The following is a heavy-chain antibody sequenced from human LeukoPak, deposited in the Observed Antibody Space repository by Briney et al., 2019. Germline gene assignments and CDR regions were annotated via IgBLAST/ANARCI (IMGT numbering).Heavy chain of an antibody. D-gene: IGHD5-24*01. Sequence: GRSLRLSCAASGFTFSSYGMHWVRQAPGKGLEWVAIISYDGSDKYYADSVKGRFTISRDNSKNTLYLQMNSLRAEDTAVYYCAGRRDGYNSGFDYWGQGTLVTVSS. J-gene: IGHJ4*02. CDR1: GFTFSSYG. CDR3: AGRRDGYNSGFDY. V-gene: IGHV3-30*03. CDR2: ISYDGSDK.